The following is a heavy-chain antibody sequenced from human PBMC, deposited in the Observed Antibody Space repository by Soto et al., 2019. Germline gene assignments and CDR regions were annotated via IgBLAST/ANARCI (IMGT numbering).Heavy chain of an antibody. CDR2: VYSSGGT. Sequence: QVHLQHSVPGLLNPSETLSLTCTVSGGSMSSYYWTWIRQPSGKGLEWIGRVYSSGGTHYNPSLKSRVTISLDTSKNQFSLRLLSVTDADTAVYYCARGQRFSDWFDPWGQGTLVTVSS. D-gene: IGHD3-3*01. V-gene: IGHV4-4*07. CDR1: GGSMSSYY. J-gene: IGHJ5*02. CDR3: ARGQRFSDWFDP.